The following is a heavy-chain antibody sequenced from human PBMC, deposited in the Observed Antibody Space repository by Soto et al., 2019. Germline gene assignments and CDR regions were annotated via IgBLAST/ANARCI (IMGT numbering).Heavy chain of an antibody. D-gene: IGHD3-10*01. CDR2: IYYSGST. CDR3: ARTIGSGSYYNVLNWFDP. V-gene: IGHV4-31*03. Sequence: PAETLSLTCTVSGGSISSGGYYWSWIRQHPGKGLEWIGYIYYSGSTYYDPSLKSRVTISVDTSKNQFSLKLSSVTAADTAVYYCARTIGSGSYYNVLNWFDPWGQGTLVTVSS. CDR1: GGSISSGGYY. J-gene: IGHJ5*02.